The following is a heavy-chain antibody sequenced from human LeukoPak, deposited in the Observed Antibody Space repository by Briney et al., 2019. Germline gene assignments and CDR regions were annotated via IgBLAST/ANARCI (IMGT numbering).Heavy chain of an antibody. V-gene: IGHV3-48*03. CDR1: GFTFSSYE. Sequence: SGGSLRLSCAASGFTFSSYEMNWVRQAPGKGLEWLSYISGSGNTIYYADSVQGRFTISRDNAKNSLYLQMNSLRAEDTAVYYCARDGTDIAAAGTRLYYYVMDVWGQGTTVTVSS. CDR2: ISGSGNTI. J-gene: IGHJ6*02. CDR3: ARDGTDIAAAGTRLYYYVMDV. D-gene: IGHD6-13*01.